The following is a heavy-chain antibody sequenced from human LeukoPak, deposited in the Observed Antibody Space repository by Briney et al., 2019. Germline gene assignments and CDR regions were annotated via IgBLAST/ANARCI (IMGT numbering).Heavy chain of an antibody. J-gene: IGHJ4*02. CDR1: GGSFSGYY. D-gene: IGHD3-10*01. CDR3: ARGYYFFDY. CDR2: INHSGST. V-gene: IGHV4-34*01. Sequence: SETLSLTCAVYGGSFSGYYWSWIRQPPGKGLEWIGEINHSGSTNYNPSLKSRVTISVDTSKNQFSLKLSSVTAADTAVCYCARGYYFFDYWGQGTLVTVSS.